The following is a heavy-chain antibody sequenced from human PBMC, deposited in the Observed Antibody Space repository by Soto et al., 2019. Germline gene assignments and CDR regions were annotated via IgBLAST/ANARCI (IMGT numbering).Heavy chain of an antibody. CDR3: ARDRLYWGGDCYSDY. CDR2: IIPIFCTA. D-gene: IGHD2-21*02. CDR1: GGTFSSYA. Sequence: SVKVSCKASGGTFSSYAISWVRQAPGQGLEWMGGIIPIFCTANYAQKFQGRVTITADEYTSTAYMELSSLRYEDTAVYYCARDRLYWGGDCYSDYWGQGTLVTAPQ. J-gene: IGHJ4*02. V-gene: IGHV1-69*13.